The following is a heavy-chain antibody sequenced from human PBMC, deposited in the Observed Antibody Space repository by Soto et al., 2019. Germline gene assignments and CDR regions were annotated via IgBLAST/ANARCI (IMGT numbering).Heavy chain of an antibody. V-gene: IGHV3-23*01. D-gene: IGHD4-17*01. CDR1: GFTFSSYA. CDR2: ISGSGGST. J-gene: IGHJ4*02. Sequence: EVQLLESGGGLVQPGGSLRLSCAASGFTFSSYAMSWVRQAPGKGLEWVSAISGSGGSTYYADSVKGRFTISRDNSKNTLYLQMNGLRAEDTAVYYCAKDLPGPTEEPKYFDYWGQGTLVTVSS. CDR3: AKDLPGPTEEPKYFDY.